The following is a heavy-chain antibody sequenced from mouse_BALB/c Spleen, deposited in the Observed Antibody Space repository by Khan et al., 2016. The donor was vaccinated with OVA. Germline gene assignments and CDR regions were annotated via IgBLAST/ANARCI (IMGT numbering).Heavy chain of an antibody. CDR1: GYTFTTYT. V-gene: IGHV1-4*01. J-gene: IGHJ3*01. CDR3: ERSGKRGLRGRFTY. Sequence: QVQLQQSGAELARPGASVKMSCKTSGYTFTTYTLHWVKQRPGRSLEWIGYINPSNDYTNYNQKFKDKSTLTADKSSSTAYMQLSSLTSEDSAVYVCERSGKRGLRGRFTYWGQGTLVTVSA. CDR2: INPSNDYT. D-gene: IGHD3-1*01.